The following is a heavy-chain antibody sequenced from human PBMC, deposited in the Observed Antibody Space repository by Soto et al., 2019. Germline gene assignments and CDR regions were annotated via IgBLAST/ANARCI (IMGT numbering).Heavy chain of an antibody. CDR2: INAGNGNT. CDR1: GYTFTSYA. Sequence: ASVKVSCKASGYTFTSYAMHWVRQAPGPRLEWMGWINAGNGNTKYSQKFQGRVTITRDTSASTAYMELSSLRSEDTAVYYCARDQITMINYYYGMDVWGQGTTVTVSS. J-gene: IGHJ6*02. D-gene: IGHD3-22*01. V-gene: IGHV1-3*01. CDR3: ARDQITMINYYYGMDV.